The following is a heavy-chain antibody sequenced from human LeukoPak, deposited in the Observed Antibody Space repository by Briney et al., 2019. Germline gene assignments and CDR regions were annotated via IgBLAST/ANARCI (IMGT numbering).Heavy chain of an antibody. D-gene: IGHD2-2*01. CDR2: IKQDESEK. CDR1: GFTFTNYW. CDR3: ARGCSSTSTSCSNFDY. J-gene: IGHJ4*02. V-gene: IGHV3-7*01. Sequence: GGSLRLSCAASGFTFTNYWMSWVRQAPGKGLEGVANIKQDESEKLYVDSVKGRFIISRDNVENSLYLQMNSLRAEDTAVYYCARGCSSTSTSCSNFDYWGQGTLVTVSS.